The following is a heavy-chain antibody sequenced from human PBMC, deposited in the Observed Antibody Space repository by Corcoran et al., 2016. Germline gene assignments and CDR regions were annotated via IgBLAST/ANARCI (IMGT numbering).Heavy chain of an antibody. V-gene: IGHV3-21*01. Sequence: EVQLVESGGGLVKPGGSLRLSCAASGFTFSTYTINWVRQAPGKGLEWVSSISSSSSNIYYADSVKGRFTVSRDNAKNSLYLQMNSLRVEDTAVYYCARDPGRVRGVRSVDYWGQGTLVTVSS. J-gene: IGHJ4*02. CDR1: GFTFSTYT. CDR3: ARDPGRVRGVRSVDY. CDR2: ISSSSSNI. D-gene: IGHD3-10*01.